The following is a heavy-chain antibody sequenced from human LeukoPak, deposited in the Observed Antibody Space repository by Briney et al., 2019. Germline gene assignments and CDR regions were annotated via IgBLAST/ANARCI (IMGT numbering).Heavy chain of an antibody. Sequence: PSQPLSLTCTVSGCSISRGGYYWSWIRQHPGKVLAWIGYIYYSGSTYYNPSLKSRVTISVDTSKNQFSLKLSSVTAADTFFFFKQKTAYEILTGPPGYWGQGTLVTVSS. D-gene: IGHD3-9*01. CDR3: QKTAYEILTGPPGY. CDR2: IYYSGST. CDR1: GCSISRGGYY. J-gene: IGHJ4*02. V-gene: IGHV4-31*03.